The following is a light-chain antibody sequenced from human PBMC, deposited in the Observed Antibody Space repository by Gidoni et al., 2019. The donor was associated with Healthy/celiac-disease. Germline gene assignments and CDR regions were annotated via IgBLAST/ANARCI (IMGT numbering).Light chain of an antibody. CDR3: QQYYSTPQT. Sequence: DIVMTQSPDSLAVSLGERATINCKSSQSVLSSSNNKNYLAWYQQKPGQPPKLLIYWASTRESGVPDRFSGSGSGTDFTLTISSLQAEDVAVYYCQQYYSTPQTFGQGTMVEIK. CDR1: QSVLSSSNNKNY. CDR2: WAS. J-gene: IGKJ1*01. V-gene: IGKV4-1*01.